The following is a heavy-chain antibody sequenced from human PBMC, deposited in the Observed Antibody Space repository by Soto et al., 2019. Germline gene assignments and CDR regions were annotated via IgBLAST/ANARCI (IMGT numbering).Heavy chain of an antibody. Sequence: ASVKVSCKASGYTFTGYYMHWVRQAPGQGLEWMGWINPNSGGTNYAQKLQGCVTMTRATSISTAYMELSRLRSDDTAVYYCARARLGAMAKFDYWGQGTLVTVSS. D-gene: IGHD5-18*01. CDR3: ARARLGAMAKFDY. J-gene: IGHJ4*02. CDR1: GYTFTGYY. V-gene: IGHV1-2*04. CDR2: INPNSGGT.